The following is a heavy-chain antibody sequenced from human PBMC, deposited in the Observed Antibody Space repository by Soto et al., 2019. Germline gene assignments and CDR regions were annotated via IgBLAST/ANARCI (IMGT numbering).Heavy chain of an antibody. Sequence: GGSLRLSWAASGFTFRNYGINWVRQAPGKGLEWVSYIGIGSSTKYYADSVKGRFTISRDDAKNSLYLQMNSLRAEDTAVYYCARDQLYYNDISGRPLNAFDVWGQGTMVTVSS. CDR3: ARDQLYYNDISGRPLNAFDV. V-gene: IGHV3-48*01. D-gene: IGHD3-22*01. CDR1: GFTFRNYG. J-gene: IGHJ3*01. CDR2: IGIGSSTK.